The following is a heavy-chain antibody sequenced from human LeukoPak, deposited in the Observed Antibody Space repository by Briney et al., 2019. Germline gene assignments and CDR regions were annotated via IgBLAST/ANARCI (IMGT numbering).Heavy chain of an antibody. J-gene: IGHJ4*02. CDR3: ARGITMVRGVIKYFDY. D-gene: IGHD3-10*01. CDR2: INHSGST. CDR1: GGSFSGYY. V-gene: IGHV4-34*01. Sequence: NPSETLSLTCAVYGGSFSGYYWSWIRQPPGKGLEWIGEINHSGSTNYNPSLKSRVTISVDTSKNQFSLKLSSVTAADTAVYYCARGITMVRGVIKYFDYWGQGTLVTVSS.